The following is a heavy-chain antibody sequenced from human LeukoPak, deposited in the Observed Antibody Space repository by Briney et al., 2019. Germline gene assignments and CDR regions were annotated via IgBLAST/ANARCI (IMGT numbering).Heavy chain of an antibody. J-gene: IGHJ4*02. V-gene: IGHV4-34*01. CDR2: INHSGST. Sequence: SETLSLTCAVYGGSFRGYYWSWIRQPPGKGLEWIGEINHSGSTNYNPSLKSRVTISVDTSKNQFSLKLSSVTAADTAVYYCARGSQSLGYCSGGSCRAKIFDYWGQGTLVTVSS. D-gene: IGHD2-15*01. CDR1: GGSFRGYY. CDR3: ARGSQSLGYCSGGSCRAKIFDY.